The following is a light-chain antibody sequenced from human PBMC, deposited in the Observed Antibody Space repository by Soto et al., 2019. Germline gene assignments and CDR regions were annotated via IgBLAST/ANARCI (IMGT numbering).Light chain of an antibody. CDR1: SSDVGSYNY. CDR2: EVR. J-gene: IGLJ2*01. V-gene: IGLV2-14*01. CDR3: SSYTTSTTQV. Sequence: QSVLTQPASVSGSPGQSITISCTGTSSDVGSYNYVSRYQQHPGKAPKLMIYEVRNRPSGVSDRFSGSKSGKTASLTIFGLQAEDEADYYCSSYTTSTTQVFGGGTKLTVL.